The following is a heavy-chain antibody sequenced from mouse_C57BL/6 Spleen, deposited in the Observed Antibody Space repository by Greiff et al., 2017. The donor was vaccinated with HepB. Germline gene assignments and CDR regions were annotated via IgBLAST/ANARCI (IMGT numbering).Heavy chain of an antibody. J-gene: IGHJ4*01. CDR3: ARSRRAYGNYFFYAMDY. CDR1: GYTFTSYW. V-gene: IGHV1-61*01. CDR2: IYPSDSET. Sequence: VQLQQPGAELVRPGSSVKLSCKASGYTFTSYWMDWVKQRPGQGLEWIGNIYPSDSETHYNQKFKDKATLTVVKSSSTAYMQLSSLTSEDSAVYYCARSRRAYGNYFFYAMDYWGQGTSVTVSS. D-gene: IGHD2-1*01.